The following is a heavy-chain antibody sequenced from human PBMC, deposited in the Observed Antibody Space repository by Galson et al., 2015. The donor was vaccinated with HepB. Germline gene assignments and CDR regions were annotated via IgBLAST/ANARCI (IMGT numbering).Heavy chain of an antibody. D-gene: IGHD4-23*01. CDR2: ISGNTDYI. V-gene: IGHV3-21*01. CDR1: DFTFTTYT. CDR3: ARTGATVVTPNMRHFQH. J-gene: IGHJ1*01. Sequence: SLRLSCAASDFTFTTYTMNWVRQAPGKGLEWVSSISGNTDYIYYADSLKGRFTISRDNAKNSLYLQMNSLRAEDTAVYYCARTGATVVTPNMRHFQHWGQGTLVTVSS.